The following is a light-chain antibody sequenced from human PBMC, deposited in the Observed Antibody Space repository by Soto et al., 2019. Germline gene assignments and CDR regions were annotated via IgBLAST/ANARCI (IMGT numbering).Light chain of an antibody. CDR2: KAS. Sequence: DIQMTQSPSTLSASVGDRVTITCRASQSISYRLAWYQQKPGKAPKLLIYKASNLERGVPSRFRGSGSGTEFTLTISSLQPDDFAKYYCQHYNSDPWTFGQGTTVEIK. V-gene: IGKV1-5*03. J-gene: IGKJ1*01. CDR3: QHYNSDPWT. CDR1: QSISYR.